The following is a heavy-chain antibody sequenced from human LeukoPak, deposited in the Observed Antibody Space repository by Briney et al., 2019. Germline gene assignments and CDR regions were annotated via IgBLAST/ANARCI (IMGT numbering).Heavy chain of an antibody. Sequence: GESLKISCKDSGYSFTNYWIGWVRQMPGKGLEWMGTTYPGDSDTRYSPSFQGQVTISADKSISTVYLQWSSLKASDTAMYYCARHARYCSGGRCYFNWFDPWGQGTLVIVSS. V-gene: IGHV5-51*01. CDR3: ARHARYCSGGRCYFNWFDP. D-gene: IGHD2-15*01. CDR2: TYPGDSDT. CDR1: GYSFTNYW. J-gene: IGHJ5*02.